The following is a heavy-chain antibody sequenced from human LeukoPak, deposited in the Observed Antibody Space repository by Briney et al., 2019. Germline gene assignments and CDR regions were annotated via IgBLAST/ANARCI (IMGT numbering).Heavy chain of an antibody. CDR3: ARVHYYGSGTYYFDY. CDR2: IYHSGTT. D-gene: IGHD3-10*01. Sequence: PSETLSLTCAVSGGSFSSSNWWSWVRQPPGMGLQWIGEIYHSGTTNYNTLLETRVTMSVDMSENHFSLNLSSVTAADTAVYFCARVHYYGSGTYYFDYWGQGTLVTVSS. V-gene: IGHV4-4*02. J-gene: IGHJ4*02. CDR1: GGSFSSSNW.